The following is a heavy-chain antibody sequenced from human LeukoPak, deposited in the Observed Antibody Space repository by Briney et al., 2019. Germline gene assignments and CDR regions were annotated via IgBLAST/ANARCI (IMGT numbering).Heavy chain of an antibody. CDR3: ASSLPGEYYSDYYFDS. CDR2: ISSSGSYM. Sequence: PGGSLRLSCAASGFTVSSNYMSWVRQAPGKGLEWVSSISSSGSYMFYADSLKGRFTISRDNAKKSLYLQMNSLGVEDTAVYYCASSLPGEYYSDYYFDSWGQGTLVTVSS. J-gene: IGHJ4*02. D-gene: IGHD4-11*01. CDR1: GFTVSSNY. V-gene: IGHV3-21*01.